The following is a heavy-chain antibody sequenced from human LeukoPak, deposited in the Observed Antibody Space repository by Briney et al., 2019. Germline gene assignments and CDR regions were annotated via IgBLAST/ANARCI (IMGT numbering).Heavy chain of an antibody. CDR2: INHSGST. CDR1: GGSISSSSYY. V-gene: IGHV4-39*07. J-gene: IGHJ4*02. CDR3: ARGRSPYCSSTSCYKDYFDY. Sequence: SETLSLTCTVSGGSISSSSYYWGWIRQPPGKGLEWIGEINHSGSTNYNPSLKSRVTISVDTSKNQFSLKLSSVTAADTAVYYCARGRSPYCSSTSCYKDYFDYWGQGTLVTVSS. D-gene: IGHD2-2*02.